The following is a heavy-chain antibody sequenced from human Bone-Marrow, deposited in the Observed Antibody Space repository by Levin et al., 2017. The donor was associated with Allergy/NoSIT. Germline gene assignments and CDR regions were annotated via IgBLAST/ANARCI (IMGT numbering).Heavy chain of an antibody. D-gene: IGHD1-26*01. J-gene: IGHJ5*02. CDR3: ARRGERFNWFDL. CDR2: IYPGDSDT. V-gene: IGHV5-51*01. Sequence: GGSLRLSCKGSGYSFTTSWIGWVRQMPGKGLEFMGIIYPGDSDTRYRPPFQGQVTISADKSISTAYLQWSSLKASDTAMYYCARRGERFNWFDLWGQGTLVTVSS. CDR1: GYSFTTSW.